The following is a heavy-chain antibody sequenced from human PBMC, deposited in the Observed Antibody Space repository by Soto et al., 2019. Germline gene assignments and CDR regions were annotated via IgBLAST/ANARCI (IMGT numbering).Heavy chain of an antibody. CDR2: ISAYNGNT. CDR1: GYTFTSYG. Sequence: GASVKVSCKASGYTFTSYGISWVRQAPGQGLEWMGWISAYNGNTNYAQKLQGRVTMTTDTSTSTAYMELRSLRSDDTAVYYCARGRRAYYYGSGAPDLFDYWGQGTLVTVSS. V-gene: IGHV1-18*01. J-gene: IGHJ4*02. D-gene: IGHD3-10*01. CDR3: ARGRRAYYYGSGAPDLFDY.